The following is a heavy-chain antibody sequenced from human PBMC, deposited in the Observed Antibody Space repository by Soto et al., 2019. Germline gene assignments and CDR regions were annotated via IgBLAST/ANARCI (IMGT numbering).Heavy chain of an antibody. J-gene: IGHJ5*02. CDR2: IIPILGIA. Sequence: GASVKVSCKASGGTFSSYTISWVRQAPGQGLEWMGRIIPILGIANYAQKFQGRVTITADKSTSTAYMELSSPRSEDTAVYYCARDGGGYWFDPWGQGTLVTVSS. CDR1: GGTFSSYT. CDR3: ARDGGGYWFDP. V-gene: IGHV1-69*04. D-gene: IGHD5-12*01.